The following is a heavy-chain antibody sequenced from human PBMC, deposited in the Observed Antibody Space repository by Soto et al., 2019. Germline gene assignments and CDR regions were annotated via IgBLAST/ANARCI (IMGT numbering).Heavy chain of an antibody. D-gene: IGHD3-10*01. CDR2: INVYNGNT. CDR1: GYTFTNYG. V-gene: IGHV1-18*01. J-gene: IGHJ5*02. Sequence: QVQLVQSGGEVKKPGASVKVSCKASGYTFTNYGISWVRQAPGQGLEWMGWINVYNGNTKYAQKVQGRVTMTTDTSTSKAYMGLRSLRSDDTAVYYCARGVGSGSYYNQYNWFDPWGQGTLVTVSS. CDR3: ARGVGSGSYYNQYNWFDP.